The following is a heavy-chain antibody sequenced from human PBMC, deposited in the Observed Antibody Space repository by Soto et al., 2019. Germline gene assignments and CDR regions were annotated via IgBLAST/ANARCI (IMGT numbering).Heavy chain of an antibody. J-gene: IGHJ4*02. V-gene: IGHV1-69*08. CDR1: GGTFSSYT. Sequence: QVQLVQSGAEVKKPGSSVKVSCKASGGTFSSYTISWVRQAPGQGLEWMGRIIPILGIANYAQKLQGRVTITADNYTSTAYMALSSLRSEDTAVYYCAREVPAAFDYWGQGTLVTVSS. CDR2: IIPILGIA. CDR3: AREVPAAFDY. D-gene: IGHD2-2*01.